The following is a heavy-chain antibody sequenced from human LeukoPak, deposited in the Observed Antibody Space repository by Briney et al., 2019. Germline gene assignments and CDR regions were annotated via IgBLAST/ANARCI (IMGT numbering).Heavy chain of an antibody. Sequence: SGGSLRLSCAASGFKFDNYGMSWVRQGPGKWLEWVSGMNWNGKSIGYADSVQGRFTISRDNAKNLLYLQMNSLRVEDTALYYCARWLTTIGWFPANYSSQGTLVTVSS. CDR2: MNWNGKSI. D-gene: IGHD4/OR15-4a*01. CDR3: ARWLTTIGWFPANY. V-gene: IGHV3-20*04. J-gene: IGHJ4*02. CDR1: GFKFDNYG.